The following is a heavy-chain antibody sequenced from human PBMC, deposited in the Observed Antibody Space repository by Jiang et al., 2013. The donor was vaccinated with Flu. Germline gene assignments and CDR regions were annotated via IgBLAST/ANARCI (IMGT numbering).Heavy chain of an antibody. Sequence: GPGLVKPSETLSLTCTVSGGSISSSNYYWGWIRQPPGKGLEWIGSIYYSGSTYYNPSLKSPVTISVDTSKNQFSLRLNSVTAADTAVYYCGRGMITFGGVIVDALDYWGQGTLVTVSS. CDR2: IYYSGST. D-gene: IGHD3-16*02. V-gene: IGHV4-39*01. CDR3: GRGMITFGGVIVDALDY. J-gene: IGHJ4*02. CDR1: GGSISSSNYY.